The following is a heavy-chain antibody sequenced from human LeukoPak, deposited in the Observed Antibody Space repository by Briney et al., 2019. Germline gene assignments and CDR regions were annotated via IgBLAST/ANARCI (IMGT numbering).Heavy chain of an antibody. CDR1: GGSFSGYY. J-gene: IGHJ5*02. V-gene: IGHV4-34*01. D-gene: IGHD3-3*01. Sequence: SETLSLTCAVYGGSFSGYYWSWIRQPPGKGLEWIGEINHSGSTNYNPSLKSRVTISVDTSKNQFSLELSSVTAADTAVYYCARHLETTTIFGVVQNWFDPWGQGTLVTVSS. CDR2: INHSGST. CDR3: ARHLETTTIFGVVQNWFDP.